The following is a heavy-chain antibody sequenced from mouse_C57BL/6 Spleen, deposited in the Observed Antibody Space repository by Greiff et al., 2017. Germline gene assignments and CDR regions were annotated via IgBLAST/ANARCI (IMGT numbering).Heavy chain of an antibody. D-gene: IGHD1-1*01. J-gene: IGHJ4*01. Sequence: QVQLQQPGAELVRPGSSVKLSCKASGYTFTSYWMHWVKQRPIQGLEWIGNIDPSDSETHYNQKFKDKATLTVDKSSSTAYMQLSSLTSEDSAFYYCASTVVNAMDYWGQGTSVTVSS. CDR2: IDPSDSET. CDR1: GYTFTSYW. V-gene: IGHV1-52*01. CDR3: ASTVVNAMDY.